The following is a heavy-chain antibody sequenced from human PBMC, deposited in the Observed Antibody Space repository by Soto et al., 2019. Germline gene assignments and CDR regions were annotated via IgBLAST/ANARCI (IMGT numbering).Heavy chain of an antibody. CDR3: ARTYYDFWSGYLYYFDY. CDR1: GYTFTSYA. Sequence: ASVKVSCKASGYTFTSYAMHWVRQAPGQRLEWMGWINAGNGNTKYSQKFQGRVTITRDTSASTAYMELSSLRSEDTAVYYCARTYYDFWSGYLYYFDYWGQGTLVTVSS. D-gene: IGHD3-3*01. V-gene: IGHV1-3*01. CDR2: INAGNGNT. J-gene: IGHJ4*02.